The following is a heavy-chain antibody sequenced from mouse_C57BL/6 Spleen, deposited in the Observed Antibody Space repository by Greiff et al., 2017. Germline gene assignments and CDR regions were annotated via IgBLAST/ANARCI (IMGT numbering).Heavy chain of an antibody. J-gene: IGHJ2*01. CDR3: AREGTTVVVDFDY. CDR1: GYAFSSYW. CDR2: IYPGDGDT. D-gene: IGHD1-1*01. V-gene: IGHV1-80*01. Sequence: QVQLQQSGAELVKPGASVKISCKASGYAFSSYWMNWVKQRPGKGLEWIGQIYPGDGDTNYNGQFKGKATLTADKSSSTAYMQLSSLTSEDSAVYFCAREGTTVVVDFDYWGQGTTLTVSS.